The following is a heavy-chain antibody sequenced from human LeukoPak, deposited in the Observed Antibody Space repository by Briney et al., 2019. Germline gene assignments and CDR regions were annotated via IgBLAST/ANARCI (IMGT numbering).Heavy chain of an antibody. CDR3: AGGGIDWLLFLY. J-gene: IGHJ4*02. Sequence: SSETLSLTCTVSGGSISTYYWSWIRQPPGKGLEWIGSIYDSGSTNYNPSLKSRVTISTDTSKNQFSLKLSSVTAADTAVYYCAGGGIDWLLFLYWGQGTLVTVSS. CDR2: IYDSGST. D-gene: IGHD3-9*01. V-gene: IGHV4-59*01. CDR1: GGSISTYY.